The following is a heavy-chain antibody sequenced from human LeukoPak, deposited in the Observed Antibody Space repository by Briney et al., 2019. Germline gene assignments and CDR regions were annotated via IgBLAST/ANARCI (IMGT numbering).Heavy chain of an antibody. J-gene: IGHJ6*03. CDR2: FDPEDGET. Sequence: ASVTVSCKVSGYSLTELSMHWVRQAPGKGLEWMGGFDPEDGETIYAQKFQGRVTMTRNTSISTAYMELSSLRSEDTAVYYCARNGPYYFYYYYMDVWGKGTTVTVSS. CDR3: ARNGPYYFYYYYMDV. V-gene: IGHV1-24*01. CDR1: GYSLTELS. D-gene: IGHD1-1*01.